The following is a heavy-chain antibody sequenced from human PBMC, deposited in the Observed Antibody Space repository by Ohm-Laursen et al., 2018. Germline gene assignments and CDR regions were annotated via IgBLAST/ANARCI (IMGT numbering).Heavy chain of an antibody. V-gene: IGHV1-46*01. D-gene: IGHD2-15*01. CDR3: ARDILVVVAATPPFDY. CDR1: GYTFTGYY. CDR2: INPNSGGT. Sequence: ASVKVSCKASGYTFTGYYMHWVRQAPGQGLEWMGWINPNSGGTSYAQKFQGRVTMTRDTSTSTVYMELSSLRSEDTAVYYCARDILVVVAATPPFDYWGQGTLVTVSS. J-gene: IGHJ4*02.